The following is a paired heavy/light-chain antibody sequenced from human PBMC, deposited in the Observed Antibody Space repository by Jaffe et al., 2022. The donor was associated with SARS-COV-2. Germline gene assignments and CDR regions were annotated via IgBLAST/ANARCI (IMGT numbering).Light chain of an antibody. CDR3: HQYFVNTHT. CDR1: RSLLYSPNNKSF. Sequence: DIVMTQSPDSLAVSLGERATINCKSSRSLLYSPNNKSFLAWYQHKPGQPPKLLISWASTRESGVPDRFSGSGSGTDFTLTISSLQAEDVAVYSCHQYFVNTHTFGQGTKLEIK. J-gene: IGKJ2*01. CDR2: WAS. V-gene: IGKV4-1*01.
Heavy chain of an antibody. D-gene: IGHD3-10*01. CDR1: GFTFNNYA. J-gene: IGHJ4*02. Sequence: EVQLVESGGVLVEPGGSLRLSCAASGFTFNNYAMSWVRQAPGKGLEWVSVISASGGSTYYADSLKGRLTISRDNSNNTVYLQMNSLGVEDMALYYCAKHIRGIISYVDHWGQGTLVTVSS. CDR3: AKHIRGIISYVDH. V-gene: IGHV3-23*04. CDR2: ISASGGST.